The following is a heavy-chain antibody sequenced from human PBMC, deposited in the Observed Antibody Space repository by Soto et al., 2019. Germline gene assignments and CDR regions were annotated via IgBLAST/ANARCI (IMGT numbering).Heavy chain of an antibody. V-gene: IGHV3-33*01. D-gene: IGHD4-17*01. CDR3: ARGSAVSDAFDI. CDR2: IWYDGSNK. J-gene: IGHJ3*02. CDR1: GFTFSSYG. Sequence: QVQLVESGGGVVQPGRSLRLSCAASGFTFSSYGMHWVRQAPGKGLKWVAVIWYDGSNKYYADSVKGRFTISRDNSKNTLYLQMNSLRAEDTAVYYCARGSAVSDAFDIWGQGTMVTVSS.